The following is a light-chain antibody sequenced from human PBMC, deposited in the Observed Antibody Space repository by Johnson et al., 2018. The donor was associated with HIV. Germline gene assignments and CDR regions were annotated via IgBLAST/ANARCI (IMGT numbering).Light chain of an antibody. J-gene: IGLJ1*01. Sequence: QSVLTQPPSVSAAPGQKVTISCSASSSNIGYNYVSWYQQLPGTAPKLLIYENNKRPSGIPDRFSGSKSGTSATLGITGLQTGDEADYYCGTWDSSLSAGVFVFGTGTKVTVL. CDR2: ENN. CDR3: GTWDSSLSAGVFV. V-gene: IGLV1-51*02. CDR1: SSNIGYNY.